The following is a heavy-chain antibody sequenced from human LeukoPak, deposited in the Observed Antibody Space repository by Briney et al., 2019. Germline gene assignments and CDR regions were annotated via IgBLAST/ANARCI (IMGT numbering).Heavy chain of an antibody. J-gene: IGHJ4*02. CDR2: IYYSGST. CDR3: AREYDFWSGYLN. Sequence: SETLSLTCTVSGGSISSYYWSWIRQPPGKGLEWIGYIYYSGSTYYNPSLKSRVTISVDTSKNQFSLKLSSVTAADTAVYYCAREYDFWSGYLNWGQGTLVTVSS. D-gene: IGHD3-3*01. CDR1: GGSISSYY. V-gene: IGHV4-59*12.